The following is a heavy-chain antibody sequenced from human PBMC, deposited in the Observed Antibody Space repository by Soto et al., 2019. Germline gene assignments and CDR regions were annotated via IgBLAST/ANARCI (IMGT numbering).Heavy chain of an antibody. Sequence: QLQLQESGSGLVKPSQTLSLSCTVSGGSISSGDFSWSWVRQPPGRGLEWIGYIYHRGSTFYSPSLKSRVTISIDRSTNQFSLRLSSVTAADTAVYYCATNRDYGILNYWGQGTPVTVSS. CDR2: IYHRGST. CDR3: ATNRDYGILNY. CDR1: GGSISSGDFS. J-gene: IGHJ4*01. D-gene: IGHD4-17*01. V-gene: IGHV4-30-2*01.